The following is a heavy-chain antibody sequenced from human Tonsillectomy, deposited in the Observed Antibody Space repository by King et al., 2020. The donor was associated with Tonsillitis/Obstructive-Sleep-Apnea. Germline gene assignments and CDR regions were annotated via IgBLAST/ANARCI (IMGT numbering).Heavy chain of an antibody. Sequence: VQLQQWGAGLLKPSETLSLTCAVYGGSFSGYHWSWIRQPPGKGLEWIGEINHSGSTNYNPSLKSRVTISVDTSKNQFSLKLSSVTAADTAVYYCATYPIYYYDSSGYQDYWGQGTLVTVSS. CDR3: ATYPIYYYDSSGYQDY. CDR1: GGSFSGYH. V-gene: IGHV4-34*01. D-gene: IGHD3-22*01. CDR2: INHSGST. J-gene: IGHJ4*02.